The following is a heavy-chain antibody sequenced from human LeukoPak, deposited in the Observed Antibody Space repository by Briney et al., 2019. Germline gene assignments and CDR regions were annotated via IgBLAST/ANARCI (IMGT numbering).Heavy chain of an antibody. CDR2: IYTSGST. J-gene: IGHJ5*02. CDR3: ARVRLKYYYASSGYYPSWFDP. Sequence: SETLSLTCTVSGGSISSYYWSWIRQPAGKGPEWIGRIYTSGSTNYNPSLKSRVTMSVDTSKNQFSLKLSSVTAADTAVYYCARVRLKYYYASSGYYPSWFDPWGQGTLVTVSS. CDR1: GGSISSYY. D-gene: IGHD3-22*01. V-gene: IGHV4-4*07.